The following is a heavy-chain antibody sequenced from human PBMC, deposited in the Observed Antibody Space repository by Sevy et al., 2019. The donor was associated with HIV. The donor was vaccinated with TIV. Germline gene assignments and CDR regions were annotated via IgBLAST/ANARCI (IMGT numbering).Heavy chain of an antibody. CDR2: ISVSDET. CDR1: GFTFSKYA. V-gene: IGHV3-23*01. D-gene: IGHD6-13*01. CDR3: AQGSIAAPGIVDY. Sequence: GGSLRLSCAASGFTFSKYAMTWVRQAPGKGLEWVSTISVSDETYYADAVKGRFAISRDNSKNRLYLQFNSLGADDTAVYYCAQGSIAAPGIVDYWGQGTLVTVSS. J-gene: IGHJ4*02.